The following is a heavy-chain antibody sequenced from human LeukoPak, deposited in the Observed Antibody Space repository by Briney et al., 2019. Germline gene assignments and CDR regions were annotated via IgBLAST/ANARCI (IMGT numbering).Heavy chain of an antibody. V-gene: IGHV3-74*01. D-gene: IGHD6-19*01. J-gene: IGHJ4*02. CDR1: GFTFSKYW. CDR2: INTDGTVT. CDR3: ATKQWLAPPPDS. Sequence: GSLRLSSAASGFTFSKYWMLWVRHAPGKGLESVSRINTDGTVTTYADSVKGRFTVSRDNADNTMFLQMNSVRDEDTAVYYCATKQWLAPPPDSWGQGTPVTVSS.